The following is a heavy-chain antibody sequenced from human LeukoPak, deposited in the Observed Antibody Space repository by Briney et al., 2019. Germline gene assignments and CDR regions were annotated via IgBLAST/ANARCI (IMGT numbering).Heavy chain of an antibody. CDR1: GFTFSSYA. D-gene: IGHD6-13*01. CDR2: ISGSGGST. Sequence: PGGSLRLSCAASGFTFSSYAMSWVRQAPGQGLELVSAISGSGGSTYYADSVKGRFTISRDNSKNTLYLQMNSLRADDTAVYYCATEGGGFSSTWYMWGNWGQGTLVTVSS. V-gene: IGHV3-23*01. CDR3: ATEGGGFSSTWYMWGN. J-gene: IGHJ4*02.